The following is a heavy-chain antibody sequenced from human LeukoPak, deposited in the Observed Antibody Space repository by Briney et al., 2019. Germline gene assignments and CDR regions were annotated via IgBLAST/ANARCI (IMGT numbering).Heavy chain of an antibody. J-gene: IGHJ4*02. CDR2: ISGSGGST. CDR1: GFTFSSYA. CDR3: ARDLESHYYDSSGYYLPRDY. D-gene: IGHD3-22*01. V-gene: IGHV3-23*01. Sequence: GGSLRLSCAASGFTFSSYAMSWVRQAPGKGLEWVSAISGSGGSTYYADSVKGRFTISRDNSKNTLYLQMNSLRAEDTAVYYCARDLESHYYDSSGYYLPRDYWGQGTLVTVSS.